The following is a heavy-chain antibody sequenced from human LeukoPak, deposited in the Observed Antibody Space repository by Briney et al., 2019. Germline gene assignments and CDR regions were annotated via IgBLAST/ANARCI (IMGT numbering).Heavy chain of an antibody. J-gene: IGHJ3*02. V-gene: IGHV4-59*13. CDR1: GGAISSYY. CDR3: ARAQGELSFADLVLNNAAFDT. CDR2: IYYSGSP. Sequence: PSETLSLTCTVSGGAISSYYWSWIRQPPGKGLEWIGYIYYSGSPNYTPPLKSRVTISLHTSKYQFSLKLSSVTAADTALYYCARAQGELSFADLVLNNAAFDTGAQEPMVTVSS. D-gene: IGHD3-10*01.